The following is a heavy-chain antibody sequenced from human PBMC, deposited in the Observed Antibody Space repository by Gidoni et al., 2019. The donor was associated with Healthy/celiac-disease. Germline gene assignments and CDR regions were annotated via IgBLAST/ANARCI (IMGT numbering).Heavy chain of an antibody. CDR3: ARGSTQLLKGHWFDP. V-gene: IGHV1-69*01. CDR1: GCTFSIYA. CDR2: IIPIFGTA. J-gene: IGHJ5*02. Sequence: QVQLVQSWAVLKKPGSSVQVSCKASGCTFSIYAISWVRQAPGQGLEWMVGIIPIFGTAYYAQKFKGRDKITEDESTSTAYMELSSLRSEDTAVYYCARGSTQLLKGHWFDPWGQGTLVTVSS. D-gene: IGHD2-2*01.